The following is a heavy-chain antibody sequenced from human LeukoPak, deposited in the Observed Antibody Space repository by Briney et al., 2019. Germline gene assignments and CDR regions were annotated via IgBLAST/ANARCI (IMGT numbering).Heavy chain of an antibody. V-gene: IGHV3-20*04. CDR3: ARVGDSSSWGYYYYYMDV. D-gene: IGHD6-13*01. CDR1: GFTFDDYG. Sequence: TGGSLRLSCAASGFTFDDYGMSWVRQAPGKGLEWVSGINWNGGSTGYADSVKGRFTISRDNAKNSLYLQMNSLRAEDTALYYCARVGDSSSWGYYYYYMDVWGKGTTVTVSS. CDR2: INWNGGST. J-gene: IGHJ6*03.